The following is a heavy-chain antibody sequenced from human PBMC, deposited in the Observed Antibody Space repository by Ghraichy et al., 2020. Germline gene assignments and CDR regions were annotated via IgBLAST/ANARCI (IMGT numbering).Heavy chain of an antibody. V-gene: IGHV4-4*02. CDR2: IYHSGST. Sequence: SETLSLTCAVSGGSISSSNWWSWVRQPPGKGLEWIGEIYHSGSTNYNPSLKSRVTISVDKSKNQFSLKLSSVTAADTAVYYCAREGDIVVVPAAMQGPDRYYYYGMDVWGQGTTVTVSS. CDR1: GGSISSSNW. D-gene: IGHD2-2*01. CDR3: AREGDIVVVPAAMQGPDRYYYYGMDV. J-gene: IGHJ6*02.